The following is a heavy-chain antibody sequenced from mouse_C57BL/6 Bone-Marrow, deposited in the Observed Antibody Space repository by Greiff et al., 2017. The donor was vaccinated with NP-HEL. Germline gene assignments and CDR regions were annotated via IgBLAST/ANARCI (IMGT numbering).Heavy chain of an antibody. Sequence: VQLQQSGAELVKPGASVKISCKASGYAFSSYWMNWVKERPGKGLEWIGKIYPGDGDTKYNGKFKGKATLTADKSSSTAYMQVSSLTSEDSAVYFCARGDYGSSRFGYAMDYWGQGTSVTVSS. CDR3: ARGDYGSSRFGYAMDY. CDR2: IYPGDGDT. CDR1: GYAFSSYW. V-gene: IGHV1-80*01. J-gene: IGHJ4*01. D-gene: IGHD1-1*01.